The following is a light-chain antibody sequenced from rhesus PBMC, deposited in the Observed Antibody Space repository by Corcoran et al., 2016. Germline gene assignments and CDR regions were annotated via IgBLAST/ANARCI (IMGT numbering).Light chain of an antibody. Sequence: DIQMTQSPSSLSASVGDRVTITCRGSENVNNYSNWYQQKPGKAPKLLIYKASTLQSGVPSRFSGSGSGKDYTFTISSLQPEDVATYYCQHSYGTPYSFGQGTKVEIK. CDR3: QHSYGTPYS. CDR1: ENVNNY. J-gene: IGKJ2*01. V-gene: IGKV1-74*01. CDR2: KAS.